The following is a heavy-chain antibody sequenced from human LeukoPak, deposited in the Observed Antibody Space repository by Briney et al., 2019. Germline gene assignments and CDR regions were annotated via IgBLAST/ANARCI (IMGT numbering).Heavy chain of an antibody. V-gene: IGHV4-59*08. CDR1: GGSISSYY. J-gene: IGHJ4*02. CDR2: IYYSGST. Sequence: SETLSLTCTVSGGSISSYYWSWIRQPPGKGLEWIGYIYYSGSTNYNPSLKSRVTISVDTSKNQFSLKLSSVTAADTAVYYCARLDITTSYWGQGTLVTVSS. D-gene: IGHD2/OR15-2a*01. CDR3: ARLDITTSY.